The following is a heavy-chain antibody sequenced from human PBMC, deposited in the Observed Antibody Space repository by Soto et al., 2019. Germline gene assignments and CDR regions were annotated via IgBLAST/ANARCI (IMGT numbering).Heavy chain of an antibody. V-gene: IGHV6-1*01. CDR2: TYYSPKWYN. CDR3: ARRFFDLGSAFDF. J-gene: IGHJ4*02. CDR1: GDSVSNKNTA. D-gene: IGHD3-10*01. Sequence: SQTLSLTCVISGDSVSNKNTAWNWIRQSPSGGLEWLGRTYYSPKWYNDYATSMKSRITISPDTSKNQFSLHLNSVTPEDTAVYFCARRFFDLGSAFDFWGQGTPVTVSS.